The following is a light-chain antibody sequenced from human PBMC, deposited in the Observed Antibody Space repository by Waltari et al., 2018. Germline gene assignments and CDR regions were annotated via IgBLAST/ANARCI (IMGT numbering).Light chain of an antibody. Sequence: DTVMTQSPATLSVSPGEGATLFCRASQSVSSNLAWYQQIPGQAPRLLIYGASARATGIPARFSGSGSGTEFTLTISSLQSEDFVVYYCHQCNNWPWTFGQGTKVEIK. J-gene: IGKJ1*01. CDR2: GAS. CDR3: HQCNNWPWT. CDR1: QSVSSN. V-gene: IGKV3-15*01.